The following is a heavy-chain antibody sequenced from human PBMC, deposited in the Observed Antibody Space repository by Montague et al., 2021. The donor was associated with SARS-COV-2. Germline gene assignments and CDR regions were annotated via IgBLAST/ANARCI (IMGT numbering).Heavy chain of an antibody. J-gene: IGHJ6*02. CDR2: IYHSGNT. D-gene: IGHD2-21*02. CDR1: GGFISSSY. CDR3: ARDLLPPRTAIKTNYFGLNV. Sequence: SETLSLTCTVSGGFISSSYWSWIRQPPGKGLEWIGYIYHSGNTNYNPSLNSRVTISIDTSMNQFSLSLSSMTAADTAVYYCARDLLPPRTAIKTNYFGLNVWGQGTTVTVSS. V-gene: IGHV4-59*01.